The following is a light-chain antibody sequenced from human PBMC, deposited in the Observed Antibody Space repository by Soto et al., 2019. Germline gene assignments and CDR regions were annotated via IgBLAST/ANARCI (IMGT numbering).Light chain of an antibody. V-gene: IGLV2-14*01. CDR1: RSDVGGYKY. CDR2: EVS. J-gene: IGLJ2*01. Sequence: QSALTQPASVSGSPGQSITISCTGTRSDVGGYKYVSWYQHHPGKAPKVMIYEVSYRPPGVSNRFSSSKSGNTASLTISGLQAEDEGDYYCSSYTTSSTLVFGGGTQLTVL. CDR3: SSYTTSSTLV.